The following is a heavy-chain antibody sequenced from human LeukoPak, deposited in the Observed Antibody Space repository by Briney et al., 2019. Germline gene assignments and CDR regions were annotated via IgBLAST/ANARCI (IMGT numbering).Heavy chain of an antibody. CDR1: GGSISSYY. CDR3: ARGSSSSWYSFDL. D-gene: IGHD6-13*01. CDR2: IYFTGTT. J-gene: IGHJ3*01. V-gene: IGHV4-4*07. Sequence: PSETLSLTCSVSGGSISSYYWSWIRQPAGKGLEWIGRIYFTGTTNYNPSLQSRVTMSVDTSKYQFSLELSSVTAADTAVYYCARGSSSSWYSFDLWGQGTVVTVSS.